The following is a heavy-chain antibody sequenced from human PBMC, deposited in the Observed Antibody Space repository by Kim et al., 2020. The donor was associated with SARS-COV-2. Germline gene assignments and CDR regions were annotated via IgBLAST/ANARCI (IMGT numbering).Heavy chain of an antibody. CDR3: AREPVVPAAIPYYYGMDV. D-gene: IGHD2-2*02. CDR1: GFTFSSYS. J-gene: IGHJ6*02. CDR2: ISSSSSTI. V-gene: IGHV3-48*02. Sequence: GGSLRLSCAASGFTFSSYSMNWVRQAPGKGLEWVSYISSSSSTIYYADSVKGRFTISRDNAKNSLYLQMNSLRDEDTAVYYCAREPVVPAAIPYYYGMDVWGQGTTVTVSS.